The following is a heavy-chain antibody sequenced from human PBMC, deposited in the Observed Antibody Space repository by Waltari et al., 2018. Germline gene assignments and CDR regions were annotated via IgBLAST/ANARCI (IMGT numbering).Heavy chain of an antibody. V-gene: IGHV3-23*01. J-gene: IGHJ5*01. Sequence: EVQLLQSGGGLVQPGGSLKLSCMASGFTFSSFAMGWVRQAPGKGLEWVSGVSGTGGLKYYVDSVKGRFTISRDNAKNTVYLEISSLRADDTAVYYCAKPARGVIEDWFDSWGQGSLVSVSS. CDR3: AKPARGVIEDWFDS. D-gene: IGHD3-10*01. CDR2: VSGTGGLK. CDR1: GFTFSSFA.